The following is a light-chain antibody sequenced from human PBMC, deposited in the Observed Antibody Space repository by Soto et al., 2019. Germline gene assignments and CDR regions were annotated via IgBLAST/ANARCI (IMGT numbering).Light chain of an antibody. V-gene: IGLV1-44*01. Sequence: QSVLTQPPSASGXXXXRVXXXXSGSSSNIGSNTVNWYQQLPGTAPKLLIYSNNQRPSGVPDRFSGSKSGTSASLAISGLQSEDEADYYCAAWDDSLNGVVFGGGTQLTVL. J-gene: IGLJ2*01. CDR1: SSNIGSNT. CDR3: AAWDDSLNGVV. CDR2: SNN.